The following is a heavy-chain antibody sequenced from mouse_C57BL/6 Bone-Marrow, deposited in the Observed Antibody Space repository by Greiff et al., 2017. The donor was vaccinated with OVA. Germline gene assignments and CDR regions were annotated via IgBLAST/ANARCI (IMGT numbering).Heavy chain of an antibody. CDR1: GYTFTSYW. V-gene: IGHV1-55*01. CDR3: ARKGDYYGYDGPWFAY. D-gene: IGHD2-2*01. Sequence: QVHVKQPGAELVKPGASVQMSCKASGYTFTSYWITWVKQRPGHGLEWIGDIYPGSGSTNYNEKFKSKATLTVDTSSSTAYMQLSSLTSEDSAVYYCARKGDYYGYDGPWFAYWGQGTLVTVSA. J-gene: IGHJ3*01. CDR2: IYPGSGST.